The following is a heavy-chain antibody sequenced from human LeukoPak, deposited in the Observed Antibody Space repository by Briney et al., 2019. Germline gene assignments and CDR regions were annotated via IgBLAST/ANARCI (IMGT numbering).Heavy chain of an antibody. V-gene: IGHV1-24*01. CDR2: FDPEDGET. D-gene: IGHD3-10*01. Sequence: ASVKVSCKVSGYTLTELSMHWVRQAPGKGLEWMGGFDPEDGETIYAQKFQGRVAMTEDTSTDTAYMELSSLRSEDTAVYYCATSRQNPITMVRGVMLGWGQGTLVTVSS. CDR3: ATSRQNPITMVRGVMLG. J-gene: IGHJ4*02. CDR1: GYTLTELS.